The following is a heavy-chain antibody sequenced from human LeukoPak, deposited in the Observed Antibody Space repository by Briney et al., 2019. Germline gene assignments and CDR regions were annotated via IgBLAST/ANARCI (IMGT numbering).Heavy chain of an antibody. V-gene: IGHV3-30-3*01. Sequence: GGSLRLSCAASGFTFSSYAMHWVRQAPGKGLEWVAVISYDGSNKYYADSVKGRFTISRDNSKNTLYLQMNSLRAEDTAVYYCARDRYSGSSGFAYGGQGSLVTVPS. CDR2: ISYDGSNK. D-gene: IGHD1-26*01. CDR3: ARDRYSGSSGFAY. J-gene: IGHJ4*02. CDR1: GFTFSSYA.